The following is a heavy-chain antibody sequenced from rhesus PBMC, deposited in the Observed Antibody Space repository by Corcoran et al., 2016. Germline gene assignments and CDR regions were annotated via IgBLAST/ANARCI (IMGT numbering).Heavy chain of an antibody. CDR1: GYSISSGYY. CDR2: ITYSGST. Sequence: QVQLQESGPGLVKPSETLSLTCAVSGYSISSGYYWSWLRQPPGKGLEWMGYITYSGSTSYNPALKSRVTITRDTAKNQVSLKLSSVTAADTAVYYCARRWQRLAYLDYWGQGVLVTVSS. V-gene: IGHV4-122*02. CDR3: ARRWQRLAYLDY. J-gene: IGHJ4*01. D-gene: IGHD6-31*01.